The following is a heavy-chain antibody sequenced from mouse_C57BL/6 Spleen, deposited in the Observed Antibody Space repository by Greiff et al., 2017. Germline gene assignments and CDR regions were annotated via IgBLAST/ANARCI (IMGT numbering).Heavy chain of an antibody. Sequence: EVQLQQSGPELVKPGASVKISCKASGYTFTDYYMNWVKQSHGKSLEWIGDINPNNGGTSYNQKFKGKATLTVDKSSSTAYMELRSLTSEDSAVYYCAREEFITTVVATLYWYFDVWGTGTTVTVSS. J-gene: IGHJ1*03. CDR2: INPNNGGT. D-gene: IGHD1-1*01. CDR1: GYTFTDYY. CDR3: AREEFITTVVATLYWYFDV. V-gene: IGHV1-26*01.